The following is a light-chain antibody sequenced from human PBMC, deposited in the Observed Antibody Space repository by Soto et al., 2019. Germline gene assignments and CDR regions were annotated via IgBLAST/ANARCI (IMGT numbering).Light chain of an antibody. CDR1: QSVSSTY. CDR3: QQYGTPRSVT. J-gene: IGKJ5*01. V-gene: IGKV3-20*01. Sequence: IVLTQSPGILSLSPGERATLSCRASQSVSSTYLAWYQQKPGQAPRLLIYGSSNRATGIPDRFSGGGSGTDFTLAISRLEPEDFAVYYCQQYGTPRSVTFGQGTRLEIK. CDR2: GSS.